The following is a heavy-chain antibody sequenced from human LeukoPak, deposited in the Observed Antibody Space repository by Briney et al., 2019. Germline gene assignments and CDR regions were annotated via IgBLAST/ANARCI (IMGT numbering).Heavy chain of an antibody. CDR2: IYYSGST. D-gene: IGHD3-22*01. J-gene: IGHJ6*03. Sequence: PSETLSLTCTVSGGSISSSSYYWGWIRQPPGKGLEWIGSIYYSGSTYYNPSLKSRVTISVDTSKNQFSLKLSSVTAADTAVYYCARGHAERYYYDSSGYYSPRSRSYYYYYMDVWGKGTTVTVSS. CDR1: GGSISSSSYY. CDR3: ARGHAERYYYDSSGYYSPRSRSYYYYYMDV. V-gene: IGHV4-39*07.